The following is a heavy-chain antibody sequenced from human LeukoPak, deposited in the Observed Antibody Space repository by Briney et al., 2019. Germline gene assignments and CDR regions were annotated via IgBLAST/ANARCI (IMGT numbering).Heavy chain of an antibody. Sequence: QAPGQGRXWMGWISAYNGNTNYAQKLQGRVTMTTDTSTSTAYMELRSLRSDDTAVYYCARVDGGTLGYFDYWGQGTLVTVSS. CDR2: ISAYNGNT. CDR3: ARVDGGTLGYFDY. D-gene: IGHD1-7*01. J-gene: IGHJ4*02. V-gene: IGHV1-18*01.